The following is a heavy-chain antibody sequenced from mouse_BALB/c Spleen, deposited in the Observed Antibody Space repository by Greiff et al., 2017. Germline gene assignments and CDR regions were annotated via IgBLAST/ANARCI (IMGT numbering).Heavy chain of an antibody. Sequence: EVQRVESGGGLVQPGGSRKLSCAASGFTFSSFGMHWVRQAPEKGLEWVAYLSSGSSTIYYADTVKGRFTISRDNPKNTLFLQMTSLRSEDTAMNYCARELPGLDYWGKGTTLTVSS. CDR1: GFTFSSFG. CDR2: LSSGSSTI. CDR3: ARELPGLDY. D-gene: IGHD4-1*01. V-gene: IGHV5-17*02. J-gene: IGHJ2*01.